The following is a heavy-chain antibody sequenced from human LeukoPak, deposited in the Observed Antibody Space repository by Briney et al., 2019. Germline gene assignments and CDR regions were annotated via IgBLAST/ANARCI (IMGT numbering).Heavy chain of an antibody. J-gene: IGHJ4*02. CDR1: EFTFSTYP. Sequence: PGGSLRLSCAASEFTFSTYPMSWVRQAPGKGLEWVSLISDGAATTYYADSVEGRFTISRDNSKNTLYLQMISLRAEDTAVYYCANLNSGYATDFWGQGTLVTVSS. CDR3: ANLNSGYATDF. CDR2: ISDGAATT. V-gene: IGHV3-23*01. D-gene: IGHD5-12*01.